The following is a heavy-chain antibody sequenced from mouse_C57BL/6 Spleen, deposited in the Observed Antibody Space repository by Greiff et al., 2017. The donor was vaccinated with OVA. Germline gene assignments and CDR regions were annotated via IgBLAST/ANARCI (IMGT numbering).Heavy chain of an antibody. V-gene: IGHV1-26*01. D-gene: IGHD4-1*01. Sequence: VQLQQSGPELVKPGASVKISCKASGYTFTDYYMNWVKQSHGKSLEWIGDINPNNGGTSYNQKFKGKATLTVDKSSSTAYMELRSLTSEDSAVYYCARSGNGMDYWGQGTSVTVSS. J-gene: IGHJ4*01. CDR2: INPNNGGT. CDR3: ARSGNGMDY. CDR1: GYTFTDYY.